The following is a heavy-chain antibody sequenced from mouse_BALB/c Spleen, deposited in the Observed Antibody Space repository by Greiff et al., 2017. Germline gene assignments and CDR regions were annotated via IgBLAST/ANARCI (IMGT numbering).Heavy chain of an antibody. Sequence: VQLQQSGAELARPGASVKLSCKASGYTFTSYWMQWVKQRPGQGLEWIGAIYPGDGDTRYTQKFKGKATLTADKSSSTAYMQLSSLASEDSAVYYCARHYNYWGQGTTLTVSS. V-gene: IGHV1-87*01. CDR2: IYPGDGDT. CDR1: GYTFTSYW. J-gene: IGHJ2*01. D-gene: IGHD1-1*01. CDR3: ARHYNY.